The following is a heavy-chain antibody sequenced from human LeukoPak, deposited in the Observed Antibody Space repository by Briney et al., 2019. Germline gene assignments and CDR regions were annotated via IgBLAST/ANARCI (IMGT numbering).Heavy chain of an antibody. V-gene: IGHV4-34*01. J-gene: IGHJ6*02. CDR1: GVSFSGYY. CDR3: VRGVHIVVVPAAYGMDV. D-gene: IGHD2-2*01. Sequence: SETLSLTCAVYGVSFSGYYWSWIRQPPGKGLEWIGEINHSGSTNYNPSLKSRVTISVDTSKNQFSLKLSSVTAADKAVYYCVRGVHIVVVPAAYGMDVWGQGTTVTVSS. CDR2: INHSGST.